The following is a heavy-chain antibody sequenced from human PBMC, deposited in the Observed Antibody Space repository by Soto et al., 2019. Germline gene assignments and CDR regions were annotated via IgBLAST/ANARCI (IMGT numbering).Heavy chain of an antibody. CDR2: IYYSGNT. D-gene: IGHD2-15*01. V-gene: IGHV4-30-4*01. CDR3: TLCGYGDCNDGRCYSPFDS. CDR1: GRSISSVNYY. J-gene: IGHJ4*02. Sequence: SETLSLTCTVSGRSISSVNYYWSWIRQPPGKGLEWIGYIYYSGNTYYNPSLKSRVTISVDTSKNQFSLKLSSVTAADTAVYYCTLCGYGDCNDGRCYSPFDSWGQGTLVTVSS.